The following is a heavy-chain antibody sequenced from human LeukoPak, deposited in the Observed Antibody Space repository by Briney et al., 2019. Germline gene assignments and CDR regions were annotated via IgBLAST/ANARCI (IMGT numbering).Heavy chain of an antibody. Sequence: PGGSLRLSCAASGFTFSSFSMNWVRQAPGKGLEWVSFITSSSTYIYYADSVKGRFTISRDNAKNSLDLQMNSLRVEDTAIYYCARSDMDPTFDYWGQGTLVTVSS. CDR2: ITSSSTYI. J-gene: IGHJ4*02. CDR3: ARSDMDPTFDY. V-gene: IGHV3-21*01. CDR1: GFTFSSFS. D-gene: IGHD5-18*01.